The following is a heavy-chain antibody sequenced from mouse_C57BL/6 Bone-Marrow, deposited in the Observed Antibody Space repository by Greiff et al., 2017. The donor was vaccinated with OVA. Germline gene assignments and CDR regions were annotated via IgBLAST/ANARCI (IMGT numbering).Heavy chain of an antibody. CDR1: GYTFTSYW. D-gene: IGHD2-4*01. Sequence: QVQLQQPGAELVKPGASVKMSCKASGYTFTSYWITWVKQRPGQGLEWIGDIYPGSGSTNYNEKFKSKATLPVDTSSSTAYLQLSSLTSGDTAVYYCARYDYDDGGPSAMDYWGQGTSVTVSS. J-gene: IGHJ4*01. CDR3: ARYDYDDGGPSAMDY. V-gene: IGHV1-55*01. CDR2: IYPGSGST.